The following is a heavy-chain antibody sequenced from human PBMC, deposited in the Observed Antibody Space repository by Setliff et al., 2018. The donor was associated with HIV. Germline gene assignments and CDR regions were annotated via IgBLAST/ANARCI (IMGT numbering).Heavy chain of an antibody. D-gene: IGHD2-2*02. V-gene: IGHV1-69*04. Sequence: ASVKVSCKASGGAFISHTFTWVRQAPGQGLEWMGRITPILGIPNYAQNFQGRLTISADKSTRTAYLELSSLRSDDSAVYFCAKEQEIGSYLDPWGQGTLVTVSS. CDR1: GGAFISHT. CDR3: AKEQEIGSYLDP. CDR2: ITPILGIP. J-gene: IGHJ5*02.